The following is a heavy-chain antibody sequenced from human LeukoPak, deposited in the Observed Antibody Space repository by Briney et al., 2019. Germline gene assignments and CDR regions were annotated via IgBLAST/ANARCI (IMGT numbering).Heavy chain of an antibody. Sequence: SVKVSCKASGGTFSIYAISWVRQAPGQGLEWMGGIIPIFGTANYAQKFQGRVTITADESTSTAYMELSSLRSEDTAVYYCAGIAVAAFDYWGQGTLVTVSS. J-gene: IGHJ4*02. D-gene: IGHD6-19*01. CDR3: AGIAVAAFDY. V-gene: IGHV1-69*13. CDR1: GGTFSIYA. CDR2: IIPIFGTA.